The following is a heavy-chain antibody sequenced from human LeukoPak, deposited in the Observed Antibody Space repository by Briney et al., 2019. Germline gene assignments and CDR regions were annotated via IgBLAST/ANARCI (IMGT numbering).Heavy chain of an antibody. V-gene: IGHV3-15*07. D-gene: IGHD3-16*01. Sequence: GGSLRLSCILSTFTKAWMNWVRQAPGKGLEWVGRVKNRGDGMATDYAAPVKGRFIISRDDSKKTVYLQMDSLKTEDTAVYFCTTEYFGGFEYWGQGTLVTVSS. CDR1: TFTKAW. CDR2: VKNRGDGMAT. J-gene: IGHJ4*02. CDR3: TTEYFGGFEY.